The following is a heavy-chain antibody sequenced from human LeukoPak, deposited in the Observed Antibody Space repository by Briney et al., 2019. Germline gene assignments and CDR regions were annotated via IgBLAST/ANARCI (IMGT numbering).Heavy chain of an antibody. D-gene: IGHD1-26*01. CDR1: GGSISSYY. CDR2: IYYSGST. J-gene: IGHJ4*02. V-gene: IGHV4-59*01. CDR3: ARGGSYEYYFDY. Sequence: SETLSLTSTVSGGSISSYYWSWIRQPPGKGLEWIGYIYYSGSTNYNPSLKSRVTISVDTSKNQFSLKLSSVTAADTAVYCCARGGSYEYYFDYWGQGTLVTVSS.